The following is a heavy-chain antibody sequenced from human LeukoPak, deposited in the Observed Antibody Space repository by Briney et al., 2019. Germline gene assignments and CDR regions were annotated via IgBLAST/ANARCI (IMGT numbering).Heavy chain of an antibody. D-gene: IGHD1-26*01. V-gene: IGHV3-30*02. J-gene: IGHJ4*02. CDR2: IRYDGSNK. Sequence: GGSLRPSCAASGFTFSSYGMHWVRQAPGKGLEWVAFIRYDGSNKYYADSVKGRFTISRDNSKNTLYLQMNSLRAEDTAVYYCAKLYSGSYYFGYWGQGTLVTVSS. CDR3: AKLYSGSYYFGY. CDR1: GFTFSSYG.